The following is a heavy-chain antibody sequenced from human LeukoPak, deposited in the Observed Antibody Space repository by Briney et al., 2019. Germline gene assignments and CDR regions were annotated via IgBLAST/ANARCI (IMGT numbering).Heavy chain of an antibody. D-gene: IGHD3-10*01. J-gene: IGHJ3*02. CDR2: IIPILGIA. V-gene: IGHV1-69*04. CDR3: AKDAGFGKTYGFSWGDVIDI. CDR1: GGTFSSYA. Sequence: GASVKVSCKASGGTFSSYAISWVRQAPGQGLEWMGRIIPILGIANYAQKFQGRVTITADKSTSTAYMELSSLRFEDTAVYYCAKDAGFGKTYGFSWGDVIDIWGQGTMVTVSS.